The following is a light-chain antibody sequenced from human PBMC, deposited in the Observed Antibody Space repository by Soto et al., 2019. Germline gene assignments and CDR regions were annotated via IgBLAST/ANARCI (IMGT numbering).Light chain of an antibody. CDR3: QQYNNWPPWT. J-gene: IGKJ1*01. CDR1: QSVSSN. V-gene: IGKV3-15*01. CDR2: GAS. Sequence: EIVMTQSPATLSVSPGERATLSCRASQSVSSNLAWYQQKPGQAPRLLIYGASTRATGIPARFSGSGSGTELTLTISSLQSEDLEVYYCQQYNNWPPWTFGQGTKVEIK.